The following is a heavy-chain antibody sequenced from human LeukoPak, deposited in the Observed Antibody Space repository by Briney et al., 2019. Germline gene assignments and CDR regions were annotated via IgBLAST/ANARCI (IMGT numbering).Heavy chain of an antibody. J-gene: IGHJ4*02. D-gene: IGHD3-10*01. Sequence: VGSLRLSCAASGFTFSDYYMSWIRQAPGKGLEWVSYISSSSSSYTNYADSVKGRFTISRDNAKNSLYLQMNSLRAEDTAVYYCARVLLWFGELSDLYFDYWGQGTLVTVSS. V-gene: IGHV3-11*06. CDR2: ISSSSSSYT. CDR1: GFTFSDYY. CDR3: ARVLLWFGELSDLYFDY.